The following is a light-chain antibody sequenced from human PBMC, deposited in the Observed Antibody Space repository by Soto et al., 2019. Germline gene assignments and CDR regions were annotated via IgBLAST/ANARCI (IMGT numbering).Light chain of an antibody. CDR1: QSVSRNY. J-gene: IGKJ1*01. V-gene: IGKV3-20*01. Sequence: EILLTQSPGTLSLSPGERATLSSRASQSVSRNYLAWYQHRPGQAPRLLIYGASSRATGIPDRFSGSGSGTDFTLTISRLEPEDFAVYYCQQYGSAPRTFGQGTKVETK. CDR2: GAS. CDR3: QQYGSAPRT.